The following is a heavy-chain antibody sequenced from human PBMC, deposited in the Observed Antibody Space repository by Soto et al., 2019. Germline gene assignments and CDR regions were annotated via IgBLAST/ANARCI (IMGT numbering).Heavy chain of an antibody. V-gene: IGHV1-18*04. CDR2: ISAYNGNT. D-gene: IGHD2-15*01. J-gene: IGHJ4*02. Sequence: ASVKVSCKASGYTFTSYYMHWVRQAPGQGLEWMGWISAYNGNTNYAQKLQGRVTMTTDTSTSTAYMELRSLRSDDTAVYYCARSALECSGGSCYSASFDYWGQGTLVTVSS. CDR3: ARSALECSGGSCYSASFDY. CDR1: GYTFTSYY.